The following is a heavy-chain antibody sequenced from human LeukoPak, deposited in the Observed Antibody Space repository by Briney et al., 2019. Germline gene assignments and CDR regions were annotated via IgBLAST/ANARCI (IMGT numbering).Heavy chain of an antibody. CDR1: GGSFSGYY. V-gene: IGHV4-34*01. Sequence: PSETLSLTCAVYGGSFSGYYRSWIRQPPGKGLEWIGEINHSGSTNYNPSLKSRVTISVDTSKNQFSLKLSSVTAADTAVYYCAGQLWYWYFDLWGRGTLVTVSS. J-gene: IGHJ2*01. CDR3: AGQLWYWYFDL. CDR2: INHSGST. D-gene: IGHD5-18*01.